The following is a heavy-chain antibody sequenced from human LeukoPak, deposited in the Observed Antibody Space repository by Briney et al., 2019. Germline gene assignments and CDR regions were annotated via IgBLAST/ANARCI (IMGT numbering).Heavy chain of an antibody. CDR3: ARGAGGLGTYAFAFDI. J-gene: IGHJ3*02. V-gene: IGHV4-39*01. D-gene: IGHD2-8*01. Sequence: SETLSLTCTVSGGSISSSSYYWGWIRQPPGKGLEWIGSIYYSGSTYYNPSLKSRVTISVDTSKNQFSLKLSSVTAADTAVYYCARGAGGLGTYAFAFDIWGQGTMVTVSS. CDR2: IYYSGST. CDR1: GGSISSSSYY.